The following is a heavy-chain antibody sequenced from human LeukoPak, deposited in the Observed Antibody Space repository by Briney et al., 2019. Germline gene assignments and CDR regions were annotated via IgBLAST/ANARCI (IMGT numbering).Heavy chain of an antibody. CDR2: IYHSEST. CDR3: ARTGYSSSWYGFDY. V-gene: IGHV4-59*12. D-gene: IGHD6-13*01. Sequence: SETLSLTCTVSGGSISSYYWSWIRQPPGKGLEWIGEIYHSESTNYNPSLKSRVTISVDKSRNQFSLKLSSVTAADTAVYYCARTGYSSSWYGFDYWGQGTLVTVSS. CDR1: GGSISSYY. J-gene: IGHJ4*02.